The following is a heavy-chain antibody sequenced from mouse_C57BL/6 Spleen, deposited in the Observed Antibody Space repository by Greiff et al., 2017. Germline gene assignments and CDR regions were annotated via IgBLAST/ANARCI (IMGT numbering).Heavy chain of an antibody. J-gene: IGHJ3*01. CDR1: GYTFTGTW. CDR3: ARQGPPSFAY. V-gene: IGHV1-9*01. CDR2: ILPGSGST. Sequence: QVTLKVSVAELMKPGASVKLSCKATGYTFTGTWIEWVKQRPGHGLEWIGEILPGSGSTNYNAKFKGKATFTADTSSNTAYLQLSSLTTEDAAIYCCARQGPPSFAYWGQGTLVTVSA.